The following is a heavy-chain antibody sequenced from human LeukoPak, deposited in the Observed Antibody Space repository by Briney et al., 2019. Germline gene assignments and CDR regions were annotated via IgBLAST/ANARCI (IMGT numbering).Heavy chain of an antibody. CDR3: ARENSNSWYLDY. J-gene: IGHJ4*02. D-gene: IGHD6-13*01. CDR2: IYNSGST. CDR1: GGSISTYY. Sequence: SETLSLTCTVSGGSISTYYWSWIRQPPGKGLECIGYIYNSGSTKYNPSLKSRVTISVDKSKNQFSLKLSSVTAADTAVYYCARENSNSWYLDYWGQGTLVTVSS. V-gene: IGHV4-59*01.